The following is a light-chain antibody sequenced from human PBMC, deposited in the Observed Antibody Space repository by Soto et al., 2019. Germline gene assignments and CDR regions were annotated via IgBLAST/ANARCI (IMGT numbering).Light chain of an antibody. J-gene: IGKJ5*01. CDR2: DES. V-gene: IGKV1-33*01. CDR1: QNSNNY. CDR3: QQYLPLPT. Sequence: DIQVTQSQSSLSASVGDRVTITCQASQNSNNYLNWYQPNPASGPKHLIYDESNSEAGVSSRVRGSGSGTDFTFTIRRLEPDDMETCYCQQYLPLPTFGQGTRLEIK.